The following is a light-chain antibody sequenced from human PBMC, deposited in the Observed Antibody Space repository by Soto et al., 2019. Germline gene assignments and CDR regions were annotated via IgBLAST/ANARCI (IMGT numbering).Light chain of an antibody. CDR1: RSDVGGYNY. CDR3: CSYAGSYTWV. CDR2: DVS. V-gene: IGLV2-11*01. Sequence: QSVLTQPRSVSGSPGQSVTISCAGTRSDVGGYNYVSWYQQYPGKAPTLMIYDVSKWPSGVPDRFSGSKSGNTASLTISGLQAEDEADYYCCSYAGSYTWVFGTGTKVTVL. J-gene: IGLJ1*01.